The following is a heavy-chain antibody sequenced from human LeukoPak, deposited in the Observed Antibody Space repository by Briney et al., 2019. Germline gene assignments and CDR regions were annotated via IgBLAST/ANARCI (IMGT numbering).Heavy chain of an antibody. Sequence: EASVKVSCKASGYTFTGYYMHWVRQAPGQGLEWMGWINPNSGGTNYAQKFQGRVTMTRDTSISTAYMELSRLRSDDTAVYYCARDDYDSSGYYSPFDYWGQGTLVTVSS. CDR1: GYTFTGYY. CDR3: ARDDYDSSGYYSPFDY. V-gene: IGHV1-2*02. CDR2: INPNSGGT. J-gene: IGHJ4*02. D-gene: IGHD3-22*01.